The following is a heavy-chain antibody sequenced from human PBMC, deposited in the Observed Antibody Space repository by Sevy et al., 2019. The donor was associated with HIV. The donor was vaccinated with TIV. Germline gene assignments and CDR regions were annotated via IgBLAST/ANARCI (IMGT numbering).Heavy chain of an antibody. CDR1: GFTFSSYA. CDR2: ISYDGSNK. J-gene: IGHJ6*02. Sequence: GGSLRLSCAASGFTFSSYATHWVRQAPGKGLEWVAVISYDGSNKYYADSVKGRFTISRDNSKNTLYLQMNSLRAEDTAVYYCARDAELLWFGEGKHSDGMDVWGQGTTVTVSS. CDR3: ARDAELLWFGEGKHSDGMDV. V-gene: IGHV3-30*04. D-gene: IGHD3-10*01.